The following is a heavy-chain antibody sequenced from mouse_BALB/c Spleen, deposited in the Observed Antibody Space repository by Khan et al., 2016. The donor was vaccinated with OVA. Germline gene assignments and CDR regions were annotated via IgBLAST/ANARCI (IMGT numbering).Heavy chain of an antibody. Sequence: EVKLLESGPGLVKPSQSLSLTCTVTGYSITSNYAWSWIRQFPGNKLEWMGYISYSGSTNYNPSLKSRISVTRDTSENQFFLQLNSVTTEDTATYYCARQNYDGYALDYWGQGTSVTVSS. CDR2: ISYSGST. CDR1: GYSITSNYA. D-gene: IGHD2-4*01. CDR3: ARQNYDGYALDY. J-gene: IGHJ4*01. V-gene: IGHV3-2*02.